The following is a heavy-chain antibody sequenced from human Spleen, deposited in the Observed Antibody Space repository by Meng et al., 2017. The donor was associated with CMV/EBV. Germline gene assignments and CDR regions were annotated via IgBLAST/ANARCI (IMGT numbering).Heavy chain of an antibody. CDR2: IYSGGST. V-gene: IGHV3-66*02. CDR1: GFTFSSYA. Sequence: GESLKISCAASGFTFSSYAMSWVRQAPGKGLEWVSVIYSGGSTYYADSVKGRFTISRDNSKNTLYLQMNSLRAEDTAVYYCAKERNIVVVPAASGDWGQGTLVTVSS. J-gene: IGHJ4*02. CDR3: AKERNIVVVPAASGD. D-gene: IGHD2-2*01.